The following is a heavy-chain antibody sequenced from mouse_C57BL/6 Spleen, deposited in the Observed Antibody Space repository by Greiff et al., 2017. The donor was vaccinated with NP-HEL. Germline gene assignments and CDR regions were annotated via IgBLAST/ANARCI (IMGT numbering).Heavy chain of an antibody. CDR3: ARDDYGSSPYWYFDV. Sequence: EVQLQESGPGLVKPSQSLSLTCSVTGYSITSGYYWNWIRQFPGNKPEWMGYISYDGSNNYNPSLKNRIPITRDTSKNQFFLKLNSVTTEDTATYYCARDDYGSSPYWYFDVWGTGTTVTVSS. D-gene: IGHD1-1*01. J-gene: IGHJ1*03. CDR1: GYSITSGYY. V-gene: IGHV3-6*01. CDR2: ISYDGSN.